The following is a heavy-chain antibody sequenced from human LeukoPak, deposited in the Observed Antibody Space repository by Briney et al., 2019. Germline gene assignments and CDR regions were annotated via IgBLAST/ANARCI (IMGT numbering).Heavy chain of an antibody. CDR2: IYTSGST. Sequence: SETLSLTCTVSGGSISSYYWSWIRQPAGKGLEWIGRIYTSGSTNYNPSLKSRVTMSVDTSKNQFSLKLSSVTAADTAAYYCARARATAAVGYGMDVWGQGTTVTVSS. CDR3: ARARATAAVGYGMDV. CDR1: GGSISSYY. V-gene: IGHV4-4*07. J-gene: IGHJ6*02. D-gene: IGHD6-13*01.